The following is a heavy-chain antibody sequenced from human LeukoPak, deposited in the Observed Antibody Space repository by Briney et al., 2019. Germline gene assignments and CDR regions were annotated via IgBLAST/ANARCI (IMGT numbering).Heavy chain of an antibody. Sequence: ASVKVSCKASGYTFTSYGISWVRQAPGQGLEWMGWNSAYNGNTNYAQKLQGRVTMTTDTSTSTAYMELRSLRSDDTAVYYCARDDSEQQLATYWGQGTLVTVSS. CDR3: ARDDSEQQLATY. CDR2: NSAYNGNT. J-gene: IGHJ4*02. CDR1: GYTFTSYG. V-gene: IGHV1-18*01. D-gene: IGHD6-13*01.